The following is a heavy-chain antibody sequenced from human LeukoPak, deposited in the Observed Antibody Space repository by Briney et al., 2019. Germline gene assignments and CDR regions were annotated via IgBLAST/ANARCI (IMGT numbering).Heavy chain of an antibody. V-gene: IGHV3-23*01. J-gene: IGHJ3*02. CDR3: AKDFSGIMITFGGVIVPGAFDI. Sequence: QSGGSLRLSCAASGFTFSSYAMSWVRQASGKGLEWVSIISGSGGSINYADSVKGRFTMSRDNSKNTVYLRMNSLRAEDTAVYYCAKDFSGIMITFGGVIVPGAFDIRGQGTMVTVSS. CDR2: ISGSGGSI. D-gene: IGHD3-16*02. CDR1: GFTFSSYA.